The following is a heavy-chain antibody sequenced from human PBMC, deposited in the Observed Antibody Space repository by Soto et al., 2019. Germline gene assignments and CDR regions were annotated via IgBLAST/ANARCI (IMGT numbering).Heavy chain of an antibody. J-gene: IGHJ4*02. CDR2: IKSGEIGI. CDR1: GFTFSTHA. V-gene: IGHV3-74*02. Sequence: EVQLLESGGGLVQAGGSLRLSCVASGFTFSTHAMSWVRQVPGKGLEWVSRIKSGEIGISYADSVKGRFTISRDNAKNTLYLQMNSLRVEDTAVYYCARGGADILTGPLDYWGQGTLVTVSS. D-gene: IGHD3-9*01. CDR3: ARGGADILTGPLDY.